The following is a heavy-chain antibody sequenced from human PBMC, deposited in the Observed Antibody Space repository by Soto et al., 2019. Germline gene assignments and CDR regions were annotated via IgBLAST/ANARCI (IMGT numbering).Heavy chain of an antibody. J-gene: IGHJ6*02. CDR1: GFTFNTYG. D-gene: IGHD2-15*01. CDR2: IWYDGSDK. CDR3: ARDVAHLAYMDV. Sequence: QAQLVESGGGVVQPGRSLRLSCAARGFTFNTYGLHRVRQAPGKGLEWVAVIWYDGSDKYYGDSVKGRFTICRDNSKNTLDLQMNSLRAEDTAVYYCARDVAHLAYMDVSGQGTTVTVTS. V-gene: IGHV3-33*01.